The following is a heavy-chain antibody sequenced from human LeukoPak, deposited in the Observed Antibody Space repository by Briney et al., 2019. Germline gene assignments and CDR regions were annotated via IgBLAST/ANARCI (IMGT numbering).Heavy chain of an antibody. Sequence: PSETLSLTCAVYGGSFSGYYWSWIRQPPGKGLEWIGEINHSGSTNYNPSLKSRVIISLDTSKNQFSLKLSSVTAADTAVYFCARDRWYDASGSYRTENSFDSWGQGTLVTVSS. CDR1: GGSFSGYY. V-gene: IGHV4-34*01. D-gene: IGHD3-3*01. J-gene: IGHJ4*02. CDR3: ARDRWYDASGSYRTENSFDS. CDR2: INHSGST.